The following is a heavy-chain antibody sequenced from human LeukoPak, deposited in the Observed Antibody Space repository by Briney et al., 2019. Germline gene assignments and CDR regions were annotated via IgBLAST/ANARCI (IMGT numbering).Heavy chain of an antibody. CDR1: GFTFSSYS. Sequence: GGSLRLSCAASGFTFSSYSMNWVRQAPGKGLEWVSYISSSSSTIYYADSVKGRFTISRDNAKNSLYLQMNSLRDEDTAVYYCARDRLAVAGLYLFDSWGQGTLVTVSS. D-gene: IGHD6-19*01. J-gene: IGHJ4*02. V-gene: IGHV3-48*02. CDR2: ISSSSSTI. CDR3: ARDRLAVAGLYLFDS.